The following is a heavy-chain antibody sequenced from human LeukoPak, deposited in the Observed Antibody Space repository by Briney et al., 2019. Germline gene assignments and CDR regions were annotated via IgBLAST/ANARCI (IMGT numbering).Heavy chain of an antibody. Sequence: SETLSLTCTVSGGSISDYYWSWIRQPAGKGLEWIGRVFTSGSTNYNPSLKSRVTMSVDTSNNQFSLNLSSVTAADTAVYYCARDRPITALDYWGQGTLVTVSS. D-gene: IGHD1-14*01. J-gene: IGHJ4*02. CDR3: ARDRPITALDY. CDR2: VFTSGST. CDR1: GGSISDYY. V-gene: IGHV4-4*07.